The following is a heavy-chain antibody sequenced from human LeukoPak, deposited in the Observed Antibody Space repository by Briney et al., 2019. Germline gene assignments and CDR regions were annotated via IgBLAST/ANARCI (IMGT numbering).Heavy chain of an antibody. J-gene: IGHJ4*02. Sequence: GGSLRLSCAASGFSLSTYAMSWVRQAPGKGPEWVSAISGAGGRTYYADSVKGRFTISRDNSKNTLYLQMNSLRAEDTAVYYCTKRGSAYCFDYWGQGTLVTVSS. D-gene: IGHD3-3*01. CDR3: TKRGSAYCFDY. CDR1: GFSLSTYA. V-gene: IGHV3-23*01. CDR2: ISGAGGRT.